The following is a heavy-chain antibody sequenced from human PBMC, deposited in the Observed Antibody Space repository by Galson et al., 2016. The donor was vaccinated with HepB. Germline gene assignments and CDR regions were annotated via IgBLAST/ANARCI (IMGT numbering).Heavy chain of an antibody. CDR1: GFTFSNYA. D-gene: IGHD5-18*01. Sequence: SLRLSCAASGFTFSNYAMNWIRQAPGKGLEWVSYISSSGGMIFYADSVRGRFTISRDHAENSLSLQMDSLRPEDTGVYFCVRDSGGYRDGPQYYLDYWGQGVLVTVSS. CDR2: ISSSGGMI. V-gene: IGHV3-48*03. J-gene: IGHJ4*02. CDR3: VRDSGGYRDGPQYYLDY.